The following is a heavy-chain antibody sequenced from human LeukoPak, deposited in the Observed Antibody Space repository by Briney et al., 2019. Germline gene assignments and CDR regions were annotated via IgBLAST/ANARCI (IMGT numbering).Heavy chain of an antibody. CDR1: GFTFRGFL. Sequence: GGSLRLSCAASGFTFRGFLMSWVRQAPGKGLEWVASISGRDGSTFYADSVKGRFAISRDNSKNTLYLQMNSLRAEDTAVYYCAKRAPSYYGMDVWGQGTTVTVSS. V-gene: IGHV3-23*01. CDR3: AKRAPSYYGMDV. CDR2: ISGRDGST. J-gene: IGHJ6*02.